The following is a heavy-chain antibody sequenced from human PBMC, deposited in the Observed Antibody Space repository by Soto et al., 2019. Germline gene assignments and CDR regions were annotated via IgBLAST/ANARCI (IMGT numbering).Heavy chain of an antibody. V-gene: IGHV4-34*01. CDR3: ARTYKQQVNGREKYYYYMDV. D-gene: IGHD6-13*01. CDR2: INHSGST. CDR1: GGSFSGYY. J-gene: IGHJ6*03. Sequence: SETLCLTCAVYGGSFSGYYWSWIRQPPGKGLEWIGEINHSGSTNYNPSLKSRVTISVDTSKNQFSLKLSSVTAADTAVYYCARTYKQQVNGREKYYYYMDVWGKGTTVTVSS.